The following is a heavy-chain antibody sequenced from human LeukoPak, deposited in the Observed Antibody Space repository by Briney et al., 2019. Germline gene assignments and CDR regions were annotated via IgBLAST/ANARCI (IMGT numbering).Heavy chain of an antibody. CDR3: ARTGRAYCGGDCYSWNWFDP. V-gene: IGHV5-51*01. CDR2: IYPGDSDT. CDR1: GYSFTSYW. Sequence: GESLKISCKGSGYSFTSYWIGWVRQMPGKGLEWMGIIYPGDSDTRYSPSFQGQVTISADKSISTAYLQWSSLKASDTAMYYCARTGRAYCGGDCYSWNWFDPWGQGTLVTVSS. D-gene: IGHD2-21*02. J-gene: IGHJ5*02.